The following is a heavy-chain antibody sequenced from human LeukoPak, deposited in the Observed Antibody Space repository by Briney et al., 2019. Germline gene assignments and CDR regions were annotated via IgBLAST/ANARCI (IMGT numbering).Heavy chain of an antibody. CDR3: ARDPAGYCSSTSCYFEAFDI. V-gene: IGHV3-21*01. CDR2: ISSSSSYI. D-gene: IGHD2-2*01. Sequence: PGGSLRLSRAASGFTFSSYSMNWVRQAPGKGLEWVSSISSSSSYIYYADSVKGRFTISRDNAKNSLYLQMNSLRAEDTAVYYCARDPAGYCSSTSCYFEAFDIWGQGTMVTVSS. J-gene: IGHJ3*02. CDR1: GFTFSSYS.